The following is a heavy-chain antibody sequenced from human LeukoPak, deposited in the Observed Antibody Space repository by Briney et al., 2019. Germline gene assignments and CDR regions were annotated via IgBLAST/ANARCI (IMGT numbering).Heavy chain of an antibody. D-gene: IGHD5-12*01. V-gene: IGHV3-74*03. CDR2: ANSEGSDT. CDR3: ARADNWESRGF. J-gene: IGHJ4*02. Sequence: GGSLRLSCAASGFTFSDYWMYWARHAPGKGLVWVARANSEGSDTQYADSVKGRFTISRDNAKNTLYLEMNNLRAEDTAVYYCARADNWESRGFWGQGTLLTVSS. CDR1: GFTFSDYW.